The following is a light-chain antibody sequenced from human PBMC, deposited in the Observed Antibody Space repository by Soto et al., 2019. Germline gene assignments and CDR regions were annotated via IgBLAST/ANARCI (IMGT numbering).Light chain of an antibody. CDR3: QYYGSSPWT. J-gene: IGKJ1*01. CDR1: QSVNPYY. CDR2: SAS. Sequence: EIVLTQSPGTLSLSPGEIATLSCRASQSVNPYYLAWYQQKPGQAPRLLIYSASSRATGIPDRFIGSGSGTDFTLTISRLEPEDFVVYYFQYYGSSPWTFGQGTKVEIK. V-gene: IGKV3-20*01.